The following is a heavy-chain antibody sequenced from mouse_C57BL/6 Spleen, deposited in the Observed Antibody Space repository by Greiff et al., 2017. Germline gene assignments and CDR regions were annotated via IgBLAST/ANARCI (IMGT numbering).Heavy chain of an antibody. CDR2: IHIGNGYT. Sequence: VQLQQPGAELVRPGSSVKLSCKTSGYTFTSYGINWVKQRPGQGLEWIGFIHIGNGYTEYNEKFKGKATLTSDTSSSTAYMQLSSLTSEDSAIYFCARSDYSNPSWFAYWGQGTLVTVSA. D-gene: IGHD2-5*01. V-gene: IGHV1-58*01. CDR3: ARSDYSNPSWFAY. CDR1: GYTFTSYG. J-gene: IGHJ3*01.